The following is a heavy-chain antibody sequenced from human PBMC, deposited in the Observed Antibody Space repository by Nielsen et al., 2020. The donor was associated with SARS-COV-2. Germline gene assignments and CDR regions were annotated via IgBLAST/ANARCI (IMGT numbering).Heavy chain of an antibody. CDR3: ARDRVTMVRGVPYYYGMDV. J-gene: IGHJ6*02. V-gene: IGHV1-46*01. D-gene: IGHD3-10*01. Sequence: WVRQAPGQGLEWMGIINPSGGSTSYAQKFQGRVTMTRDTSTSTVCMELSSLRSEDTAVYYCARDRVTMVRGVPYYYGMDVWGQGTTVTVSS. CDR2: INPSGGST.